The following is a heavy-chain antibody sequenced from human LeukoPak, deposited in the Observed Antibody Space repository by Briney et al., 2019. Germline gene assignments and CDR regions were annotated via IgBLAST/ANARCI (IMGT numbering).Heavy chain of an antibody. CDR3: ATNVTYSFDN. CDR2: IHHGGST. CDR1: ASPISSGYY. Sequence: PSETLSLTCAVSASPISSGYYWAWFRQPPGKGLEWIGSIHHGGSTYYNPSLKSRITISIGRSKNQFSLKLNSVTAADSAVYYCATNVTYSFDNWGQGTLVTVSS. V-gene: IGHV4-38-2*01. J-gene: IGHJ4*02. D-gene: IGHD2-21*02.